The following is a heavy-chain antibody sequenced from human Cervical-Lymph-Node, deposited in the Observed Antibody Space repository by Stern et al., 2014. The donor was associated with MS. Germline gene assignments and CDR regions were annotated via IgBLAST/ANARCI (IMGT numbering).Heavy chain of an antibody. CDR2: FYSGISA. CDR1: GSTVNSNY. D-gene: IGHD5-24*01. Sequence: DVQLVQSGGTLVQPGASLRLSCAASGSTVNSNYMTWVRQAPGKGLECVASFYSGISAYYAESVKGRFSFSIDKSKNTLFLHMNNLRVEDTAMYYCTREMAARRLDPWGQGTLVIVSA. J-gene: IGHJ5*02. V-gene: IGHV3-66*01. CDR3: TREMAARRLDP.